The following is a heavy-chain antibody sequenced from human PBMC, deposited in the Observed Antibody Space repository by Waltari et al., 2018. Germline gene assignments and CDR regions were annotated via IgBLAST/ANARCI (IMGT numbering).Heavy chain of an antibody. V-gene: IGHV4-39*01. CDR3: ARRGSSTSCYYWFDP. D-gene: IGHD2-2*01. J-gene: IGHJ5*02. CDR2: IYYSGST. Sequence: QLQLQESGPGLVKPSETLSLTCTVSGGSISSSSYYWGWIRQPPGKGLEWVGSIYYSGSTYYNPSLKSRVTISVDTSKNQFSLKLSSVTAADTAVYYCARRGSSTSCYYWFDPWGQGTLVTVSS. CDR1: GGSISSSSYY.